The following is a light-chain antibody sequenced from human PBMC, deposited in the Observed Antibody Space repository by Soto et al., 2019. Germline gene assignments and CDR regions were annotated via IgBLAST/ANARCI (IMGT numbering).Light chain of an antibody. J-gene: IGLJ1*01. Sequence: QSALTQPASVSGSPGQSITISCTGTSGDVGGYNYVTWYQHHPGKAPKLMIHDVSIRPSGISFRFSGSKSGTTAYLTISGLQPEDEAEYYCCSYASSTSYVFGTGT. CDR2: DVS. CDR1: SGDVGGYNY. CDR3: CSYASSTSYV. V-gene: IGLV2-14*03.